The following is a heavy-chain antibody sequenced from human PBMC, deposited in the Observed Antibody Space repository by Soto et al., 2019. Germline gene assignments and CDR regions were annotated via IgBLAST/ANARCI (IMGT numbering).Heavy chain of an antibody. CDR1: GFTFSSYA. Sequence: GGSLRLSCAASGFTFSSYAMSWVRQAPGKGLEWVSAISGSGGSTYYADSVKGRFTISRDNSKNTLYLQMNSLRAEDTAVYYCAKGLSYATSWAYFDYWGQGTLVTVSS. CDR2: ISGSGGST. D-gene: IGHD3-16*01. V-gene: IGHV3-23*01. J-gene: IGHJ4*02. CDR3: AKGLSYATSWAYFDY.